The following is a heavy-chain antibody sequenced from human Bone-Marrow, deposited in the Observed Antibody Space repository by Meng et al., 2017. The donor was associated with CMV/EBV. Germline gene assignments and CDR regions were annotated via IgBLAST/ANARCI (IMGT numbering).Heavy chain of an antibody. Sequence: ASVKVSCKASGYTFTGYYMHWVRQASGQGLEWVGWMNPNRGNTAYAQKFQGRVTMTRDTSTSIAYMELSSLRSGDTAVYYCARGAGLDYWGQGTLVTVSS. V-gene: IGHV1-8*02. CDR2: MNPNRGNT. J-gene: IGHJ4*02. CDR3: ARGAGLDY. CDR1: GYTFTGYY.